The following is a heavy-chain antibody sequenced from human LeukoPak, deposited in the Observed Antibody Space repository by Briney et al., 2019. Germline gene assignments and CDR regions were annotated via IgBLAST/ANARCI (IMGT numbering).Heavy chain of an antibody. CDR1: GGSFSGYY. CDR2: INHSGST. J-gene: IGHJ4*02. CDR3: ARGEWWQQLRFDY. D-gene: IGHD6-13*01. V-gene: IGHV4-34*01. Sequence: PSETLSLTCAVYGGSFSGYYWSWIRQPPGKGLEWIGEINHSGSTNYNPSLKSRVTISVDTSKNQFSLKLSSVTAADTAVYYCARGEWWQQLRFDYWGQGTLVTVSS.